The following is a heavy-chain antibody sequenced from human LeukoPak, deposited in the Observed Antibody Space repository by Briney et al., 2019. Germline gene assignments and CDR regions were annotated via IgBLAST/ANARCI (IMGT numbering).Heavy chain of an antibody. J-gene: IGHJ6*02. CDR1: GGTLSSYA. Sequence: ASVKVSCKASGGTLSSYALNWVRQAPGQGLEWMGWISAYNGNTNYAQKLQGRVTMTTDTSTSTAYMELRSLRSDDTAVYYCARDCRGGGGSCYPGGDYYYGMDVWGQGTTVTVSS. D-gene: IGHD2-15*01. CDR3: ARDCRGGGGSCYPGGDYYYGMDV. V-gene: IGHV1-18*01. CDR2: ISAYNGNT.